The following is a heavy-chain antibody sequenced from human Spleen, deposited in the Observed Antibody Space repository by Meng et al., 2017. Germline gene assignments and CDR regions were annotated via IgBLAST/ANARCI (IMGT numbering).Heavy chain of an antibody. J-gene: IGHJ6*02. CDR2: IYYSGST. D-gene: IGHD3-16*01. CDR1: GGSVIGGSYY. Sequence: QVQLQESGPGLVRPSETLSLTCTVSGGSVIGGSYYWNWIRQPPGKGLEWIGYIYYSGSTNYNPSLKSRVTISLDTSKNHFSLEVTSVNAADTAVYYCARDGGGHGMDVWGQGTTVTVSS. V-gene: IGHV4-61*03. CDR3: ARDGGGHGMDV.